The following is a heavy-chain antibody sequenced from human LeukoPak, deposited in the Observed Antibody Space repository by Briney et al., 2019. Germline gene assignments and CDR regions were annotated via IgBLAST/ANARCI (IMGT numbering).Heavy chain of an antibody. V-gene: IGHV3-15*04. J-gene: IGHJ5*02. D-gene: IGHD3-10*01. CDR1: GFTFSNAW. CDR2: IESKTDGGTT. Sequence: GGSLRLSCAASGFTFSNAWMSWVRQAPGKGLEWVGRIESKTDGGTTDYAAPVKGRFTISRDDSKNTLYLQMNSLKTEDTAVYYCTTGHITMVRGVISWGQGTLVTVSS. CDR3: TTGHITMVRGVIS.